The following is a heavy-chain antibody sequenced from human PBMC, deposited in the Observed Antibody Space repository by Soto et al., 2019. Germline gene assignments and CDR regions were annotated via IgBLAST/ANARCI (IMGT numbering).Heavy chain of an antibody. D-gene: IGHD5-18*01. Sequence: GSLRLSCAASEFTFSNYAMSWVRQAPGKGLEWVANIKQGGTETYYVDSVKGRFTISKDHAKNSLYLQMNSLRVEDTALYYCASLDTARVETAGYWGQGTRVTVSS. CDR3: ASLDTARVETAGY. CDR1: EFTFSNYA. CDR2: IKQGGTET. J-gene: IGHJ4*02. V-gene: IGHV3-7*01.